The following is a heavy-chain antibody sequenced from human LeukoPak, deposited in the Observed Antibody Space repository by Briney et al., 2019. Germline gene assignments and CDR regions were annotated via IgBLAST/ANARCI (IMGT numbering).Heavy chain of an antibody. CDR2: IYYSGST. CDR3: ARETRTASKWFDP. CDR1: GGSISSGGYY. J-gene: IGHJ5*02. D-gene: IGHD1-7*01. Sequence: SQTLSLTCTVSGGSISSGGYYWSWIRQHPGQGLEWIGYIYYSGSTYYNPSLKSRVTISVDTSKNQFSLKLSSVTAADTAVYYCARETRTASKWFDPWGQGTLVTVSS. V-gene: IGHV4-31*03.